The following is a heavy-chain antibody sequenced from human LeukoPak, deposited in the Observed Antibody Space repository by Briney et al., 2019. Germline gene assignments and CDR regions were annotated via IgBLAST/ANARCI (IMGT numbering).Heavy chain of an antibody. D-gene: IGHD3-3*01. J-gene: IGHJ5*02. V-gene: IGHV5-51*01. CDR2: IYPGDSDT. Sequence: GESLKISCKGSGYSFTSYWIGWVRQMPGKGLEWMGIIYPGDSDTRYSPSFQGQVTISADKSISTAYLQWSSLKASDTAMYYCARSPRITIFGVWWESFDPWGQGTLVTVSS. CDR3: ARSPRITIFGVWWESFDP. CDR1: GYSFTSYW.